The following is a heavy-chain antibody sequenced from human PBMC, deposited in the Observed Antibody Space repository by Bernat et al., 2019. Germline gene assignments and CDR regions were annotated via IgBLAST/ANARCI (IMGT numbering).Heavy chain of an antibody. Sequence: EVQLVQSGAEVKKPGESLKISCKGSGYSFTSYWIGWVRQMPGKGLEWMGRIDPSDSYTNYSPSFQGHVTISADKSISTAYLQWSSLKASDTAMYYCARRGFWSGQFDPWGQGTLVTVSS. D-gene: IGHD3-3*01. CDR2: IDPSDSYT. CDR3: ARRGFWSGQFDP. J-gene: IGHJ5*02. CDR1: GYSFTSYW. V-gene: IGHV5-10-1*01.